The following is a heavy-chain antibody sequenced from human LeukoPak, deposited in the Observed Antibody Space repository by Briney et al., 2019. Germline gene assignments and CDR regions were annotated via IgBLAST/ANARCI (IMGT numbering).Heavy chain of an antibody. V-gene: IGHV4-34*01. CDR3: AREMRFGSGPGAFDI. J-gene: IGHJ3*02. Sequence: PSETLSLTCAVYGGSFSGYYWSWIRQPPGKGLEWIGEINHSGSTNYNPSLKSRVTMSVDTSKNQFSLKLSSVTAADSAVYYCAREMRFGSGPGAFDIWSQGTMVTVSS. CDR1: GGSFSGYY. D-gene: IGHD3-10*01. CDR2: INHSGST.